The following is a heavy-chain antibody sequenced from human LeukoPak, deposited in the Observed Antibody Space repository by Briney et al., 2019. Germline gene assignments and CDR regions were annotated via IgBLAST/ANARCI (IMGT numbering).Heavy chain of an antibody. CDR2: ISYDGRNK. CDR1: GFTFSSYG. CDR3: AKETDAFDI. Sequence: GGSLRLSCAASGFTFSSYGMHWVRQAPGKGLEWVAVISYDGRNKYYADSVKGRFTISRDNSKNTLYLEMNSLRAEDTAVYYCAKETDAFDIWGQGTMVSVSS. J-gene: IGHJ3*02. V-gene: IGHV3-30*18.